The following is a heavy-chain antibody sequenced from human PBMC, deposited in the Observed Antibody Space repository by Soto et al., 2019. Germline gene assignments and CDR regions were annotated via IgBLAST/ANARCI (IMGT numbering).Heavy chain of an antibody. CDR1: SGSISSSNW. CDR3: ARVTARPWRTTVGNVNWFDP. CDR2: IYHSGST. Sequence: SETLSLTCAVSSGSISSSNWWSWVRQPPGKGLEWIGEIYHSGSTNYNPSLKSRVTISVDKSKNQFSLKLSSVTAADTAVYYCARVTARPWRTTVGNVNWFDPWGQGTLVTVSS. D-gene: IGHD4-17*01. J-gene: IGHJ5*02. V-gene: IGHV4-4*02.